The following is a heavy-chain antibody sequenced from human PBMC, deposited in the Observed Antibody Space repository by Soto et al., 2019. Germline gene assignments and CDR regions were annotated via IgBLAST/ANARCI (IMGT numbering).Heavy chain of an antibody. CDR2: ISYDGSNK. V-gene: IGHV3-30*18. J-gene: IGHJ6*02. CDR1: GFTFSSYG. Sequence: QVQLVESGGGVVQPGRSLRLSCAASGFTFSSYGMHWVRQAPGKGLEWVVVISYDGSNKYYADSVKGRFTISRDNSKNTLYLQMNSLRAEDTAVYYCAKEAGIAVAGTYYYYGMDVWGQGTTVTVSS. CDR3: AKEAGIAVAGTYYYYGMDV. D-gene: IGHD6-19*01.